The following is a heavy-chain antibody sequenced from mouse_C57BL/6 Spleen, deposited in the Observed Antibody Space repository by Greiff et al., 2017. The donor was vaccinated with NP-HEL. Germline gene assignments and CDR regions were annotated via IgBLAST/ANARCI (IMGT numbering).Heavy chain of an antibody. Sequence: QVQLKESGPGLVQPSQSLSITCTVSGFSLTSYGVHWVRQSPGKGLEWLGVIWSGGSTDYNAAFISRLSISKDNSKSQVFFKMNSLQADDTAIYYCARKGNWDDYAMDYWGQGTSVTVSS. D-gene: IGHD4-1*01. J-gene: IGHJ4*01. CDR3: ARKGNWDDYAMDY. CDR2: IWSGGST. V-gene: IGHV2-2*01. CDR1: GFSLTSYG.